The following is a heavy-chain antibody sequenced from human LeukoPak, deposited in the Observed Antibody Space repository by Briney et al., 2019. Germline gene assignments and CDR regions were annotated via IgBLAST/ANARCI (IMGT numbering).Heavy chain of an antibody. D-gene: IGHD3-3*01. CDR1: GGSISSGSYY. CDR3: ARGGSYDFWSGANWFDP. CDR2: IYTSGST. V-gene: IGHV4-61*02. J-gene: IGHJ5*02. Sequence: NPSETLSLTCTVSGGSISSGSYYWSWIRQPAGKGLEWIGRIYTSGSTNYNPSLKSRVTISVDTSKNQFSLKLSSVTAADTAVYYCARGGSYDFWSGANWFDPWGQGTLVTVSS.